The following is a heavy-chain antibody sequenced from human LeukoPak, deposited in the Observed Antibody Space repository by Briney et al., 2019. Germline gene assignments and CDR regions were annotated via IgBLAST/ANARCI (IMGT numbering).Heavy chain of an antibody. D-gene: IGHD4-17*01. J-gene: IGHJ1*01. CDR1: GFTFSSYA. CDR2: ISYDGSNK. Sequence: GGSLRLSCAASGFTFSSYAMHWVRQAPGKGLEWVAVISYDGSNKYYADSVKGRFTISRDNSKNTLYLQMNSLRAEDTAVYYCARAPITVTSEYFQHWGQGTLVTVSS. V-gene: IGHV3-30*01. CDR3: ARAPITVTSEYFQH.